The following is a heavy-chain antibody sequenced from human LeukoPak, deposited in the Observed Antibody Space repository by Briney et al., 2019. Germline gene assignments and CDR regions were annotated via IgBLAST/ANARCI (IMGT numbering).Heavy chain of an antibody. J-gene: IGHJ5*02. D-gene: IGHD4-17*01. V-gene: IGHV4-59*01. Sequence: PSETLSLTCTVSGDSITSNYWSWIRQPPGKGLEWIGYIYDSGSTKYNPSLKSRVTISVDTSKNQFSLKLTSVPAADTAVYYCARCRDEFGDYGFTSWGQGTLVTVSS. CDR1: GDSITSNY. CDR2: IYDSGST. CDR3: ARCRDEFGDYGFTS.